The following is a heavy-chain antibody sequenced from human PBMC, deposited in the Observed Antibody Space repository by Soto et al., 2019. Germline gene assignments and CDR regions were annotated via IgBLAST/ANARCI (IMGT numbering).Heavy chain of an antibody. V-gene: IGHV3-74*01. CDR3: ARADSGYAHGYYYYGMDV. D-gene: IGHD5-12*01. CDR2: IDSDGNST. J-gene: IGHJ6*02. Sequence: GGSLRLSCSASGFTFSSYWMHWVRQGPGKGLVWVSHIDSDGNSTTYADSVKGRFTISRDNAKNTLYLQMNSLRAEDTAVYYCARADSGYAHGYYYYGMDVWGQGTTVTVSS. CDR1: GFTFSSYW.